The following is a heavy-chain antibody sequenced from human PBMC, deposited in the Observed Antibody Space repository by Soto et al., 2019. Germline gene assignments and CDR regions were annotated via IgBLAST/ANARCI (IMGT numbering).Heavy chain of an antibody. V-gene: IGHV4-59*08. CDR2: VHYSGST. J-gene: IGHJ6*02. Sequence: QVQLQESGPGLVKPSETLSLTCTVSGGSISNFYWTWIRQPPGKGLEWIGNVHYSGSTNYNPSVKSRVAASVDTAKTQLPRTLSSVTAADTAVYYCARHNGAGSARGGMDVWGQGTTVTVSS. CDR3: ARHNGAGSARGGMDV. D-gene: IGHD2-8*01. CDR1: GGSISNFY.